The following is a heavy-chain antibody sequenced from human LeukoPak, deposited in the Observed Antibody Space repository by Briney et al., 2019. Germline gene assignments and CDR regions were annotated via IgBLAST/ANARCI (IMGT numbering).Heavy chain of an antibody. Sequence: PGGSLRLSCTGSAFTFSNYAMNWVRQAPGKGLEWVSTISSSGGITYYADSVKGRFTISRDNAKNSLYLQMNSLRAEDTALYYCAKDMSEGSFDYWGQGTLVTVSS. V-gene: IGHV3-23*01. CDR1: AFTFSNYA. CDR3: AKDMSEGSFDY. D-gene: IGHD1-26*01. CDR2: ISSSGGIT. J-gene: IGHJ4*02.